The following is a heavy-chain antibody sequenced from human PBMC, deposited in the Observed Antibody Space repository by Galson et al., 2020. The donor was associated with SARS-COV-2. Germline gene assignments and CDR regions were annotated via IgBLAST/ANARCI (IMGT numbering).Heavy chain of an antibody. V-gene: IGHV1-24*01. CDR1: GYTLTELS. J-gene: IGHJ5*02. CDR2: FAPEDGET. D-gene: IGHD1-26*01. Sequence: ASVKVSCKVSGYTLTELSMHWVRQAPGKGLEWMGGFAPEDGETIYAQKFQGRVTMTEDTSTDTAYMELSSLRSEDTAVYYCATGTPVGATGWFDPWGQGTLVTVSS. CDR3: ATGTPVGATGWFDP.